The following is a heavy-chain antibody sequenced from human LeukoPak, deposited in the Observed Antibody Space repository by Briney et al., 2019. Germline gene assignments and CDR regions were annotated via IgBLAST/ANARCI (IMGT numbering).Heavy chain of an antibody. Sequence: SETLSLTCTVSGGTISSYYWNWIRQPPGKGLEWIGYIHYSGSTKYNPSLKSRVTISIDTSKNQFSLKLSSVTAADTAVYYCARWYSSGWAFDYWGQGTLVTVSS. CDR3: ARWYSSGWAFDY. J-gene: IGHJ4*02. V-gene: IGHV4-59*08. D-gene: IGHD6-19*01. CDR2: IHYSGST. CDR1: GGTISSYY.